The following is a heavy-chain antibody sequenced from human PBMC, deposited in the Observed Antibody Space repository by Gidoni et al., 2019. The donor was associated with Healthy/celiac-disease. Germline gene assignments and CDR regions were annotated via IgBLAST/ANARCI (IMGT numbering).Heavy chain of an antibody. J-gene: IGHJ6*02. CDR1: GYTFPSYD. CDR2: MNPNSGNT. Sequence: QVQLVQAGAEVKKPGAAVKVSCKASGYTFPSYDINWVRQATGQGLEWMGWMNPNSGNTGYAQKFQGRVTMTRNTSISTAYMELSSLRSEDTAVYYCARYTPRRSSGWYRVEKSWYYYGMDVWGQGTTVTVSS. V-gene: IGHV1-8*01. CDR3: ARYTPRRSSGWYRVEKSWYYYGMDV. D-gene: IGHD6-19*01.